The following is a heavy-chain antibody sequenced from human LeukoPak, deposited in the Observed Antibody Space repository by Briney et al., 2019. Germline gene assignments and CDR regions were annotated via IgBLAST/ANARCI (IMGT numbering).Heavy chain of an antibody. CDR2: INPNSGGT. V-gene: IGHV1-2*02. J-gene: IGHJ4*02. CDR1: VYTFTGYY. CDR3: ARGPYYYGSGSYYLGPNFDY. Sequence: ASVKVSCKASVYTFTGYYMHWVRQAPGQGLEWMGWINPNSGGTNYAQKFQGRVTMTSDTSISTAYMELSRLRSDDTAVYYCARGPYYYGSGSYYLGPNFDYWGKGTLVTVSS. D-gene: IGHD3-10*01.